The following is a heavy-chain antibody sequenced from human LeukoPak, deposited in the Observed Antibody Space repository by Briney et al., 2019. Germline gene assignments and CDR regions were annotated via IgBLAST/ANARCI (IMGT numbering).Heavy chain of an antibody. CDR2: IYTSGST. CDR3: ARGFSDYDYVWGSQAYMDV. CDR1: GGSISSGSYY. D-gene: IGHD3-16*01. V-gene: IGHV4-61*02. Sequence: SQTLSLTCTVSGGSISSGSYYWSWIRQPAGKGLEWIGRIYTSGSTNYNPSLKSRVTISVDTSKNQFSLKLSSVTAADTAVYYCARGFSDYDYVWGSQAYMDVWGKGTTVTVSS. J-gene: IGHJ6*03.